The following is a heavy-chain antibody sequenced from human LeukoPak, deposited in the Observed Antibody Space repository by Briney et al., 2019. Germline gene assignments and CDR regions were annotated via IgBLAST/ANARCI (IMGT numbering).Heavy chain of an antibody. J-gene: IGHJ4*02. CDR2: ISSSSSYI. CDR1: GFTFSSYS. D-gene: IGHD6-6*01. Sequence: GGSLRLSCAASGFTFSSYSMNWVRQAPGRGLEWVSSISSSSSYIYYADSVRGRFTISRDNAKNSLYLQMNSLRAEDTAVYYCARGGSSGDYWGQGTLVTVSS. CDR3: ARGGSSGDY. V-gene: IGHV3-21*01.